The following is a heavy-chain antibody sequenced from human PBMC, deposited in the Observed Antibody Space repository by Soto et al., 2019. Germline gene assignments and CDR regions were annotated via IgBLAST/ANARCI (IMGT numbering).Heavy chain of an antibody. CDR3: ARGRTGTTSYFDY. V-gene: IGHV1-2*02. D-gene: IGHD1-1*01. Sequence: QVQLVQSGAEVKKPGASVKVSCKASGYTFTGYYLHWVRQAPGQGLEWVGWINPNSGGTNYAQKFQGRVTMTSDPSNSTAYMELSRLRSEDTAVYYCARGRTGTTSYFDYCGQGNLVTVSS. CDR2: INPNSGGT. CDR1: GYTFTGYY. J-gene: IGHJ4*02.